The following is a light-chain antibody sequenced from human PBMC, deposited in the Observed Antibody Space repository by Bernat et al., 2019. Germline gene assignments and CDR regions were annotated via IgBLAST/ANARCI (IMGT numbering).Light chain of an antibody. CDR2: GAS. Sequence: DIQMTQSPSSLSASVGDRVTITCRVTQDISKYLAWFQQKPGKAPKSLIYGASTLHSGVPSRFSGSGSGTDFTLTISSLQPDDLATYYCQQYDRYPLTFGGGTKVEVK. V-gene: IGKV1-16*01. CDR3: QQYDRYPLT. CDR1: QDISKY. J-gene: IGKJ4*01.